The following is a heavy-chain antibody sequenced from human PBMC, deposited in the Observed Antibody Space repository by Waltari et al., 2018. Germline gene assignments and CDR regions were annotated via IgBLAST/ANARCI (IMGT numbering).Heavy chain of an antibody. CDR2: LQNGVDT. CDR1: GFTVTDYH. CDR3: ARIRPTTTSGWVPFDY. Sequence: EVQLMETGGGLIQPGGSLRVSCAASGFTVTDYHMAWVRQISGKGRGWVASLQNGVDTYYGDSVKGRFTVVSDNSKNTVLLQMNSLRAEDTAFYYCARIRPTTTSGWVPFDYWGQGTLVTVS. D-gene: IGHD6-19*01. V-gene: IGHV3-53*02. J-gene: IGHJ4*02.